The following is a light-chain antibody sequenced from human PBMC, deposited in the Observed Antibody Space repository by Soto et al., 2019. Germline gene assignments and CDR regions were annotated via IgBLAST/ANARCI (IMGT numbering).Light chain of an antibody. Sequence: EVVLAQSPVTLSLSPGERATLSCRASQSFRGLLAWYQQKPGQAPRLLIYDAYNRATGIPPRFSGSGSGTDFTLTISSLEPEDFAVYYCQQYGITFGQGTRLEIK. CDR1: QSFRGL. CDR3: QQYGIT. CDR2: DAY. J-gene: IGKJ5*01. V-gene: IGKV3-11*01.